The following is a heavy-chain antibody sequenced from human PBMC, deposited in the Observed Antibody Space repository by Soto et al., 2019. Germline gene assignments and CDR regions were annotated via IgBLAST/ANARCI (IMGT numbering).Heavy chain of an antibody. Sequence: QVQLVQSGAEVKKPGSSVKVSCKVSGVTFRDYTFSWVRQAPGQGLEWMGRIIPSLDVATYAQKFQGRVTMTKDESTSTAYMVLDTPTSEDTAIYYSAIIYDISGYHPNYIDSWGQGTPGTVSS. CDR3: AIIYDISGYHPNYIDS. CDR2: IIPSLDVA. V-gene: IGHV1-69*02. J-gene: IGHJ4*02. CDR1: GVTFRDYT. D-gene: IGHD3-22*01.